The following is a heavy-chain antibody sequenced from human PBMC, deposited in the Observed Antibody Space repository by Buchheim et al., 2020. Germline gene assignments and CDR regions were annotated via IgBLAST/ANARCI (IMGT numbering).Heavy chain of an antibody. CDR3: AGVPNYHSYFFEK. J-gene: IGHJ4*02. V-gene: IGHV3-48*03. CDR1: GFTFSTYE. Sequence: EVQLAESGGGLVQPGRSLRLSCAASGFTFSTYEMNWVRQAPGKGLEWVASIDSSGTTTKYADSVRGRFTISRDNAKTSLYLQMSSPNVEDTAVYFCAGVPNYHSYFFEKWGPGTL. CDR2: IDSSGTTT. D-gene: IGHD2-8*01.